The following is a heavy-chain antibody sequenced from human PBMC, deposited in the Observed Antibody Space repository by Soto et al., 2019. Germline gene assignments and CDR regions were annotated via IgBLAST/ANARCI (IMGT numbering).Heavy chain of an antibody. CDR1: GDSVSSNSAA. Sequence: SQTLSLPCAISGDSVSSNSAAWNWIRQSPSRGLEWLGRTYYGSKWYNDYAVSVKSRITINPDTSKNQFSLQLNSVTPEDTAVYYCARVQIAARPFLRIYYYCGMDVWGQGTTVTVSS. CDR3: ARVQIAARPFLRIYYYCGMDV. D-gene: IGHD6-6*01. J-gene: IGHJ6*02. V-gene: IGHV6-1*01. CDR2: TYYGSKWYN.